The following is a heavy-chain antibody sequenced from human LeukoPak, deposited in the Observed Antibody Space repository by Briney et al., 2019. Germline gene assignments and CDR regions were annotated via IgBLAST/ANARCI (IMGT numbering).Heavy chain of an antibody. D-gene: IGHD4-11*01. Sequence: GGSLRLSCAASGLTFNIYAMHWVRQAPGKWLEWVAVLSYDGSDKYYADSVQGRFTISRDNPKNTLYLQMNSLRTEDTAVYYCARAGQLSFNYFDPWGQGTLVTVSS. CDR3: ARAGQLSFNYFDP. CDR2: LSYDGSDK. CDR1: GLTFNIYA. V-gene: IGHV3-30*04. J-gene: IGHJ5*02.